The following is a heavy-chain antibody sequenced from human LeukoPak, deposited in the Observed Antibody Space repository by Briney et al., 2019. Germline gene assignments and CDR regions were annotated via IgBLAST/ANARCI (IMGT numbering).Heavy chain of an antibody. CDR1: GGSISTTNYY. CDR3: ARHDGGYDWGPFHS. J-gene: IGHJ4*02. V-gene: IGHV4-39*01. D-gene: IGHD5-12*01. CDR2: IYYSGST. Sequence: PSETLSLTCTVSGGSISTTNYYWGWIRQPPGKGLEWIGSIYYSGSTYYNPALKSRGTICVETSKNQFSLNLRSVTAADTAVYYCARHDGGYDWGPFHSWGQGALVTVSS.